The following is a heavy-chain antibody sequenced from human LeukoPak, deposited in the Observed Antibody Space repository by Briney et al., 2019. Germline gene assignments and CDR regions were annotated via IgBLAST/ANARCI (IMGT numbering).Heavy chain of an antibody. CDR3: ARVHGDFYYYYYMDV. CDR2: ISAYNGNT. J-gene: IGHJ6*03. Sequence: ASVKVSCKASGYTFTSYGISWVRQAPGQGLEWMGWISAYNGNTNYAQKLQGRVTMTTDTSTSTAYMELRSLRSDDTAVYYCARVHGDFYYYYYMDVWGKGTTVTVSS. V-gene: IGHV1-18*01. CDR1: GYTFTSYG. D-gene: IGHD4-17*01.